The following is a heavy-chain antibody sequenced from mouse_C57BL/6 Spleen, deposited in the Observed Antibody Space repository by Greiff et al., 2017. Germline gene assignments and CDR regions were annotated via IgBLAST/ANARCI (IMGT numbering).Heavy chain of an antibody. CDR1: GYTFTSYW. Sequence: VQLQQPGAELVKPGASVKMSCKASGYTFTSYWITWVKQRPGQGLAWIGDIYPGSGSTNYNEKFKSKATLTVDPSSSTAYMQPSSLTTEDSADYYCAREGDYDDSSSWFAYWGQGTLVTVSA. CDR3: AREGDYDDSSSWFAY. V-gene: IGHV1-55*01. CDR2: IYPGSGST. J-gene: IGHJ3*01. D-gene: IGHD1-1*01.